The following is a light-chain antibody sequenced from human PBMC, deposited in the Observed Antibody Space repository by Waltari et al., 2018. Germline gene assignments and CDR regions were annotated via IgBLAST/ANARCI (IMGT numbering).Light chain of an antibody. CDR3: HHYYIPPLT. V-gene: IGKV4-1*01. J-gene: IGKJ5*01. CDR1: QSLFSTSNSKTY. Sequence: DIVMTQSPDFLAVSLGERATIHCKPIQSLFSTSNSKTYISWYQQKPGQPPKLLIYWASTRGSGVPDRFSGSGSGTDFTLTISSLQAEDVAVYYCHHYYIPPLTFGQGTRLEIK. CDR2: WAS.